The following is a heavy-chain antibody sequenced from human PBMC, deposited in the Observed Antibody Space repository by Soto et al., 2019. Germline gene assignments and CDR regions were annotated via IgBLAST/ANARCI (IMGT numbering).Heavy chain of an antibody. V-gene: IGHV4-34*01. J-gene: IGHJ6*03. CDR1: GGSFSGYY. CDR2: INHSGST. Sequence: PSETLSLTCAVYGGSFSGYYWSWIRQPPGKGLEWIGEINHSGSTNYNPSLKSRVTISVDTSKNQFSLKLSSVTAADTAVYYCARLPVGTGTTSPARATKNEEYYYYYMDVWGKGTTVTVSS. D-gene: IGHD1-7*01. CDR3: ARLPVGTGTTSPARATKNEEYYYYYMDV.